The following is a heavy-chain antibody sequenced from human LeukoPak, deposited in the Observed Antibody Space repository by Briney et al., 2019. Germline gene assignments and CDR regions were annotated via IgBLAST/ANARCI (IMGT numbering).Heavy chain of an antibody. CDR3: ARAELLAYYMDV. CDR1: GYTLTELS. V-gene: IGHV1-24*01. D-gene: IGHD1-7*01. CDR2: FDPEDGET. Sequence: ASVKVSCKVSGYTLTELSMHWVRQAPGKGLEWMGGFDPEDGETIYAQKFQGRVTMTEDTSTDTAYMELRSLRSDDTAVYYCARAELLAYYMDVWGKGTTVTVSS. J-gene: IGHJ6*03.